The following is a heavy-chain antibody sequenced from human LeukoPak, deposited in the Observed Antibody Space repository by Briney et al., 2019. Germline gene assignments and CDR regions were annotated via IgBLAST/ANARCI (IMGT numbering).Heavy chain of an antibody. CDR3: ARGWELGDF. CDR1: GFTFSSYG. V-gene: IGHV3-30*03. Sequence: GRSLRLSCTASGFTFSSYGMHWVRQAPGKGLEWVASISYDGSNKYYADSVKGRFTISTDNSKNTLYLQMNSLRAEDTAVYYCARGWELGDFWGQGTLVTVSS. J-gene: IGHJ4*02. D-gene: IGHD1-26*01. CDR2: ISYDGSNK.